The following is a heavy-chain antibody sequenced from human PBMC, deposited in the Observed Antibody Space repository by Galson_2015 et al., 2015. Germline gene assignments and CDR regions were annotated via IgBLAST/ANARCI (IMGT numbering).Heavy chain of an antibody. Sequence: AASGFTFSSYSMNWVRQAPGKGLEWVSYISSSSSTIYYADSVKGRFTISRDNAKNSLYLQMNSLRDEDTAVYYCARAIVVVPAADQSDYWGQGTLVTVSS. J-gene: IGHJ4*02. CDR3: ARAIVVVPAADQSDY. D-gene: IGHD2-2*01. V-gene: IGHV3-48*02. CDR1: GFTFSSYS. CDR2: ISSSSSTI.